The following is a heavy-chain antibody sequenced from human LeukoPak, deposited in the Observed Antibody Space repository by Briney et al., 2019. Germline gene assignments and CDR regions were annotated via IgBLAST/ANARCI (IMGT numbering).Heavy chain of an antibody. V-gene: IGHV3-66*02. D-gene: IGHD3-9*01. J-gene: IGHJ4*02. CDR2: IYSGGST. CDR1: RFTVSSNY. Sequence: GRSLRLSCAASRFTVSSNYMSWVRQAPGKGLEWVSVIYSGGSTYYADSVKGRFTISRDNSKNTLYLQMNSLRAEDTAVYYCARGANYDILTGYMYYFDYWGQGTLVTVSS. CDR3: ARGANYDILTGYMYYFDY.